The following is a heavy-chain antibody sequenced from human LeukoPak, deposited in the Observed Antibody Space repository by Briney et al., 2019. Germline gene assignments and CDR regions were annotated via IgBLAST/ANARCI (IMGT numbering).Heavy chain of an antibody. Sequence: PGGSLRLSCAASGFTFSSHWMSWVRQAPGKGLEWVANIKQDGSEKYYVDSVKGRFTISRDNAKNSLYLQMNSLRAEDTAVYYCARDGIAVAGMDYWGQGTLVTVSS. J-gene: IGHJ4*02. CDR2: IKQDGSEK. CDR3: ARDGIAVAGMDY. CDR1: GFTFSSHW. D-gene: IGHD6-19*01. V-gene: IGHV3-7*01.